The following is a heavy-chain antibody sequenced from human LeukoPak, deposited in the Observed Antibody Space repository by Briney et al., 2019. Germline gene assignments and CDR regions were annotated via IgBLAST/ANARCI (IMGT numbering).Heavy chain of an antibody. Sequence: SETLSLTCAVYGGSFNGYYWSWIRQPPGKGLEWIGEINHSGSTNYNPSLKSRVTISVDTSKNQFSLKLSSVTAADTAVYYCARAIAAPWDWGQGTLVTVSS. V-gene: IGHV4-34*01. CDR1: GGSFNGYY. D-gene: IGHD6-6*01. CDR3: ARAIAAPWD. CDR2: INHSGST. J-gene: IGHJ4*02.